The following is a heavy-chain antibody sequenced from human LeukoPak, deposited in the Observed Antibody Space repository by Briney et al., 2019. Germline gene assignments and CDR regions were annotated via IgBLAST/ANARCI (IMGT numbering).Heavy chain of an antibody. CDR3: AKDGFSSSWYLAEYFQH. Sequence: GGSLRLSCAASGFTFSSYAMSWVRQAPGKGLEWVSAISGSGGSTYYADSVKGRFTISRDNSKNTLYLQMNSLRAEDTAVYYCAKDGFSSSWYLAEYFQHWGQGTLVTVSS. D-gene: IGHD6-13*01. J-gene: IGHJ1*01. V-gene: IGHV3-23*01. CDR2: ISGSGGST. CDR1: GFTFSSYA.